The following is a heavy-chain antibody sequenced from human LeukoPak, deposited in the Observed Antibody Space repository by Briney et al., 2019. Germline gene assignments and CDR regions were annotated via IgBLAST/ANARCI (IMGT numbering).Heavy chain of an antibody. CDR3: ARYPVVVTDNWFDP. D-gene: IGHD2-21*02. CDR1: GYTFTSYG. V-gene: IGHV1-18*01. Sequence: ASVKVSCKSSGYTFTSYGISWVRQAPGQGLEWMGWISAYNGNTNYAQKLQGRVTMTTDTSTSTAYMELRSLRSDDTAVYYCARYPVVVTDNWFDPWGQGTLVTVSS. CDR2: ISAYNGNT. J-gene: IGHJ5*02.